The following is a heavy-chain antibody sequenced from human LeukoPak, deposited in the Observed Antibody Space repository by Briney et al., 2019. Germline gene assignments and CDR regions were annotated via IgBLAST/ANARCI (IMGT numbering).Heavy chain of an antibody. CDR3: ARARGIAVALYYFDY. D-gene: IGHD6-19*01. CDR2: ISAYNGNT. Sequence: ASVKVTCKASGYTFTCYGISWVRHAPGQGLEWMGWISAYNGNTNYAQKLQGRVTMTTDTSTSTAYMELRSLRSDDTAVYYCARARGIAVALYYFDYWGQGTLVTVSS. J-gene: IGHJ4*02. CDR1: GYTFTCYG. V-gene: IGHV1-18*01.